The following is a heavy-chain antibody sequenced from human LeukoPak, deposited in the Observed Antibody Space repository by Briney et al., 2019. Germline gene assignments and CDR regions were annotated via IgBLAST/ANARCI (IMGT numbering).Heavy chain of an antibody. CDR2: IYYSGST. J-gene: IGHJ3*02. Sequence: PSQTLSLTCTVSGGSISSGGYYWSWIRQHPGKGLEWIGYIYYSGSTYYSPSLKSRVTISVDTSKNQFSLKLSSVTAADTAVYYCAREGPHESSRENDAFDICGQGTMVTVSS. D-gene: IGHD1-26*01. CDR1: GGSISSGGYY. CDR3: AREGPHESSRENDAFDI. V-gene: IGHV4-31*03.